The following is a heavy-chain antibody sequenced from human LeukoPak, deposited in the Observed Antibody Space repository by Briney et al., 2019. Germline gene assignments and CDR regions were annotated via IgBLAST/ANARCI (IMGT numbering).Heavy chain of an antibody. V-gene: IGHV2-70*11. Sequence: SGPTLVNPTQTLTLTCTFSGFSLSTSGMCVSWIRQPPGKALEWLARIDWDDDKYYSTSLKTRLTISKDTSKNQVVLTMTNMDPADTATYYCARINARTEYYYDSSGYYHPQYYFDYWGQGTLVTVSS. D-gene: IGHD3-22*01. J-gene: IGHJ4*02. CDR2: IDWDDDK. CDR1: GFSLSTSGMC. CDR3: ARINARTEYYYDSSGYYHPQYYFDY.